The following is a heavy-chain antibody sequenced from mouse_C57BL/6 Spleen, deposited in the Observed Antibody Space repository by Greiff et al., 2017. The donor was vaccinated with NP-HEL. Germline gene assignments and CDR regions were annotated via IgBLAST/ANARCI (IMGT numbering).Heavy chain of an antibody. J-gene: IGHJ1*03. V-gene: IGHV5-12*01. Sequence: EVHLVESGGGLVQPGGSLKLSCAASGFTFSDYYMYWVRQTPEKRLEWVAYISNGGGSTYYPDTVKGHFPISRDNAKNTLYLQMSRLKSEDTAMYYCARRGVVDWYFDVWGTGTTVTVSS. CDR1: GFTFSDYY. CDR2: ISNGGGST. CDR3: ARRGVVDWYFDV. D-gene: IGHD1-1*01.